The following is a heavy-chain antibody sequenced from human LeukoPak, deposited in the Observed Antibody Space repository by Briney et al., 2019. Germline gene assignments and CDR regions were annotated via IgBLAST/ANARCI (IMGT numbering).Heavy chain of an antibody. V-gene: IGHV4-4*02. D-gene: IGHD1-26*01. CDR3: ARELTEIGEGGWFDP. CDR1: GGSISSSNW. CDR2: IYHSGST. Sequence: PSGTLPLTCAVSGGSISSSNWWSWVRQPPGKGLEWIGYIYHSGSTYYNPSLKSRVTISVDRSKNQFSLKLSSVTAADTAVYYCARELTEIGEGGWFDPWGQGTLVTVSS. J-gene: IGHJ5*02.